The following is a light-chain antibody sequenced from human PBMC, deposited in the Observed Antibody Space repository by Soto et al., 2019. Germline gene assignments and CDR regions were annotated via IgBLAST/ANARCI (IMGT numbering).Light chain of an antibody. CDR3: QESCSTLET. CDR1: QYIGDF. J-gene: IGKJ1*01. V-gene: IGKV1-39*01. CDR2: GSS. Sequence: DIQMTQYPSSLSASVGDRVTITCRSSQYIGDFLNWYQQTPGKAPKLLIFGSSNLHIGVPSRFSGSGSGTEFTLTINNLQREDFATYYCQESCSTLETFGRGTKVDIK.